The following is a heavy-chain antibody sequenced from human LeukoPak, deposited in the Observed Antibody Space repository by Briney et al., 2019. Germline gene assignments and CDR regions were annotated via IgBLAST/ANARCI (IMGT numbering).Heavy chain of an antibody. CDR3: AKDGRGYSYGPEY. D-gene: IGHD5-18*01. CDR1: GFTFSTYS. Sequence: PGGSLRLSCAASGFTFSTYSMHWVRQAPGKGLEWVSFIRYDERIKFYVDSVKGRFTISRDNSKNTLYLQMNSLRAEDTAVYYCAKDGRGYSYGPEYWGQGTLVTVSS. CDR2: IRYDERIK. V-gene: IGHV3-30*02. J-gene: IGHJ4*02.